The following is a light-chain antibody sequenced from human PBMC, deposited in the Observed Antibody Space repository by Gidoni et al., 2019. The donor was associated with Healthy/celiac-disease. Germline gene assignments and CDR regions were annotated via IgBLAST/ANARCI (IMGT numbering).Light chain of an antibody. CDR2: DVS. CDR3: SSYTSSSTRV. V-gene: IGLV2-14*03. Sequence: QSALTQPASVSGSPGQSITISCTGTSSDVGGYNYVSWYQQHPGKAPKLMRYDVSNRPSGVSNRFSGSKSGNTASLTISGLQAEDEADYYCSSYTSSSTRVFGGGTKLTVL. J-gene: IGLJ2*01. CDR1: SSDVGGYNY.